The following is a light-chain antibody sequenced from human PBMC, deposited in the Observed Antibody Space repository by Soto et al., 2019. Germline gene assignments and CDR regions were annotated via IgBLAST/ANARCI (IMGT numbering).Light chain of an antibody. CDR1: SSDVGGYNY. CDR3: SSYTSSSTYVV. V-gene: IGLV2-11*01. J-gene: IGLJ2*01. Sequence: QSALTQPRSVSGSPGQSVTISCTGTSSDVGGYNYVSWYQQHPGKAPKLMIYDVGKRPSGVPDRFSGSKSDNTASLTISGLQAEDEADYYCSSYTSSSTYVVFGGGTKLTVL. CDR2: DVG.